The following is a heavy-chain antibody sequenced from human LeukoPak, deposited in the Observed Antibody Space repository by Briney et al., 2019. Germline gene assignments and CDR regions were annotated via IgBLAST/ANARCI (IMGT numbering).Heavy chain of an antibody. CDR1: GFTFSSYG. J-gene: IGHJ4*02. Sequence: GGSLRLSCAASGFTFSSYGMSWVRQAPGKGLEWVSAISGSGGSTYYADSVKGRFTISRDNSKNTLYLQMNSLRAEDTAVYYCAKDLYTVTKGGYCDYWGQGTLVTVSS. D-gene: IGHD4-17*01. V-gene: IGHV3-23*01. CDR3: AKDLYTVTKGGYCDY. CDR2: ISGSGGST.